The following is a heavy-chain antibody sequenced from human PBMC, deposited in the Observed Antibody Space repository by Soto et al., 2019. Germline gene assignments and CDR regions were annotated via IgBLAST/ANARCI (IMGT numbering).Heavy chain of an antibody. V-gene: IGHV5-51*01. CDR2: IYPGDSDT. D-gene: IGHD6-19*01. CDR3: ARHTRRSSFDY. CDR1: GCSFTSYW. J-gene: IGHJ4*02. Sequence: GESLRISWKGSGCSFTSYWIGWVRQMPGKGLEWMGIIYPGDSDTRYSPSFQGQVTISADKSISTAYLQWSSLKASDTALYYCARHTRRSSFDYWGQGTLVTVSS.